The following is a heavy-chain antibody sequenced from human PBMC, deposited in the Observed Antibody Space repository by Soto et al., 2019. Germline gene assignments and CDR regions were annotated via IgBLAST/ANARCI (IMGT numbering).Heavy chain of an antibody. Sequence: ASVKVSCKASGYTFTSYYMHWVRQAPGQGLEWMGIINPSGGSTSYAQKFQGRVTMTRDTSTSTVYMELSSLRSEDTAVYYCARNTYYDFCSGPPHYYYYYYMDVWGKGTTVTVAS. CDR2: INPSGGST. J-gene: IGHJ6*03. D-gene: IGHD3-3*01. CDR1: GYTFTSYY. V-gene: IGHV1-46*03. CDR3: ARNTYYDFCSGPPHYYYYYYMDV.